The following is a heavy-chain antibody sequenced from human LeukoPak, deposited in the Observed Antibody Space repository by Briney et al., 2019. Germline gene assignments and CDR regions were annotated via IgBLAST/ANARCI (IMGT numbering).Heavy chain of an antibody. CDR3: ARDVGVAVYYMDV. Sequence: ASVKVSCKASGGTFTSYHMHWVRQAPGQGLEWMGIINPSGGSTSYAQKFQGRVSMTRDTSTSTVYMELSSLRSEDTAVYYCARDVGVAVYYMDVWGKGTTVTVSS. CDR1: GGTFTSYH. CDR2: INPSGGST. V-gene: IGHV1-46*01. J-gene: IGHJ6*03. D-gene: IGHD2-15*01.